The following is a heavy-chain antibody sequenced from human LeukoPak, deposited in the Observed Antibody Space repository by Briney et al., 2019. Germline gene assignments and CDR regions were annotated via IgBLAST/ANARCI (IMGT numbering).Heavy chain of an antibody. CDR1: GGSISHTY. J-gene: IGHJ4*02. CDR3: GRDSRGPDY. D-gene: IGHD3-22*01. CDR2: INHSGST. V-gene: IGHV4-34*01. Sequence: SETLSLTCAVYGGSISHTYWSWIRRSPGKGLECIGEINHSGSTNDNPSLKSRVTISVDTSKNQISLKLNSVTAADTAVYYCGRDSRGPDYWGQGTLVTVSS.